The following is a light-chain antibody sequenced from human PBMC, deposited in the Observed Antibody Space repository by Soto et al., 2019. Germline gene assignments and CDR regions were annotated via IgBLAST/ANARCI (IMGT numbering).Light chain of an antibody. CDR3: QQDNNCRQET. CDR1: QSVSSN. Sequence: EIVMTQSPATLSVSPGERATLSCRASQSVSSNLAWYQQKPGQAPRLLIYGASTRATGIPARYSGSGSGTDFTLTITSLQSEDFAVYYYQQDNNCRQETVGQGTKVEIK. J-gene: IGKJ1*01. V-gene: IGKV3-15*01. CDR2: GAS.